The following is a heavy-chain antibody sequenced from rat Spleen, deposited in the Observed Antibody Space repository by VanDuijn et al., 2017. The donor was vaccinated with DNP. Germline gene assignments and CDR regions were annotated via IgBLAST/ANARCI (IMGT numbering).Heavy chain of an antibody. CDR2: INTDGGST. D-gene: IGHD1-2*01. V-gene: IGHV5-58*01. Sequence: EVQLVESGGGIVQPGRSLKLSCAASGFTFSNYGMAWIRQAPGKGLEWVASINTDGGSTYYPDSVKGRFTISRDNAETTVYLQMSSLRSEDTATYYCASWAPIAPLSTSNYWGQGVMVTVSS. J-gene: IGHJ2*01. CDR1: GFTFSNYG. CDR3: ASWAPIAPLSTSNY.